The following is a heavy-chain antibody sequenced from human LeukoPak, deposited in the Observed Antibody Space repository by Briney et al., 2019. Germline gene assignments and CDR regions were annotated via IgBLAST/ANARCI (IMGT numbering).Heavy chain of an antibody. CDR2: IYYSGST. CDR3: ARGLHYYYYMDV. V-gene: IGHV4-39*01. J-gene: IGHJ6*03. CDR1: GGSISSSSYY. Sequence: PSETLSLTCTVSGGSISSSSYYWGWIRQPPGKGLEWIVSIYYSGSTYYNPSLKSRVTISVDTSKNQFSLKLSSVTAADTAVYYCARGLHYYYYMDVWGKGTTVTVSS.